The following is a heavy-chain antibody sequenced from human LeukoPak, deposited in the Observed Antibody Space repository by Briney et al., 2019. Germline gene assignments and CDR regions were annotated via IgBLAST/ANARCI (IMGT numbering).Heavy chain of an antibody. CDR3: AKDTNYGDSYFDY. D-gene: IGHD4-17*01. Sequence: GGTLRLSCAASGFTFDSYGMNWVRQAPGKGLEWVSGISGSGVYTYYADSVKGRFTISRDNSKNTLYLLMNSLRAEDTAVYYCAKDTNYGDSYFDYWGQGTLVTVSS. V-gene: IGHV3-23*01. CDR2: ISGSGVYT. CDR1: GFTFDSYG. J-gene: IGHJ4*02.